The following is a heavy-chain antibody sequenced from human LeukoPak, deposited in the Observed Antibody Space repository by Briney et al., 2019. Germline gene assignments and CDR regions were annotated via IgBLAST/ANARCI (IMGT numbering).Heavy chain of an antibody. V-gene: IGHV3-74*01. J-gene: IGHJ4*02. CDR3: ARDYGEGGYYFDY. D-gene: IGHD4-17*01. CDR2: ISSDGSST. CDR1: GFTFSHYW. Sequence: PGGSLRLSCAASGFTFSHYWMTWVRQAPGKGLVWLSRISSDGSSTNYADSVKGRFTISRDNAKNTLYLQMNSLRAEDTAVYYCARDYGEGGYYFDYWGQGTLVTVSS.